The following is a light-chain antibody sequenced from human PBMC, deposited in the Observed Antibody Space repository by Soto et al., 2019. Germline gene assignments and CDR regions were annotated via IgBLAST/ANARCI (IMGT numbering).Light chain of an antibody. CDR1: SGHSSFA. V-gene: IGLV4-69*01. Sequence: QAVLTQSPSASASLGASVRLTCTLSSGHSSFAIAWHQLRPEKGPRYLLKLNSDGSHNKGDGIPDRFSGSSSGAERYLTISSLQPEDEADYYCQTWATGLHAIFGGGTKLTVL. CDR2: LNSDGSH. J-gene: IGLJ2*01. CDR3: QTWATGLHAI.